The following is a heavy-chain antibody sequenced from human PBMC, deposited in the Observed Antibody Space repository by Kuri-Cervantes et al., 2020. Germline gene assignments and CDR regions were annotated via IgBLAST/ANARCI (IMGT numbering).Heavy chain of an antibody. D-gene: IGHD6-13*01. CDR3: ARYTRYSSSWSRFNWFDP. CDR2: ISSSGSTI. Sequence: GGSLRLSCAASGFTFSDYYMSWIRQAPGKGLEWVSYISSSGSTIYYADSVKGRLTISRDNAKNSLYLQMNSLRAEDTAVYYCARYTRYSSSWSRFNWFDPWGQGTLVTVSS. CDR1: GFTFSDYY. J-gene: IGHJ5*02. V-gene: IGHV3-11*01.